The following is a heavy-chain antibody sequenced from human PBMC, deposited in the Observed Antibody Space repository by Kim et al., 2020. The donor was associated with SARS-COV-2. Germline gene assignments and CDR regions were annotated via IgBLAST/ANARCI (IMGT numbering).Heavy chain of an antibody. J-gene: IGHJ4*02. V-gene: IGHV4-59*01. Sequence: SRVTISVDTSKNQYSLKLSSVTAADTAVYYCAREGAYYDILTGYSRPFDYWGQGTLVTVSS. D-gene: IGHD3-9*01. CDR3: AREGAYYDILTGYSRPFDY.